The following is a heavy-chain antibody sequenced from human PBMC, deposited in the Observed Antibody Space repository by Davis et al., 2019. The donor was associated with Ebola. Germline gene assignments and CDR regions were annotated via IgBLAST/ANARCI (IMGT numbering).Heavy chain of an antibody. J-gene: IGHJ4*02. V-gene: IGHV3-74*01. CDR1: EFTFSDYW. CDR2: ISGDGSIT. D-gene: IGHD4-11*01. Sequence: PGGSLTLSCAASEFTFSDYWMHCVRQAPGKGLVWVSRISGDGSITTYADSVKGRFTISRDNTKNTLYMQMYSLRAEDTAVYYCARGERTVTTPLAYWGQGALVTVSS. CDR3: ARGERTVTTPLAY.